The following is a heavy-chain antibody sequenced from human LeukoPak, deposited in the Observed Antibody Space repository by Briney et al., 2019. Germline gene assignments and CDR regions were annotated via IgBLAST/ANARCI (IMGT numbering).Heavy chain of an antibody. J-gene: IGHJ4*02. CDR2: ISAYNGNT. D-gene: IGHD3-10*01. V-gene: IGHV1-18*01. CDR3: ATYPLHYGSGSAIDY. Sequence: ASVKVSCKASGYTFTSYGISWVRQAPGQGLEWRGWISAYNGNTNYAQKLQGRVTMTTDTSTSTAYMELRSLRSDDTAVYYCATYPLHYGSGSAIDYWGQGTLVTVSS. CDR1: GYTFTSYG.